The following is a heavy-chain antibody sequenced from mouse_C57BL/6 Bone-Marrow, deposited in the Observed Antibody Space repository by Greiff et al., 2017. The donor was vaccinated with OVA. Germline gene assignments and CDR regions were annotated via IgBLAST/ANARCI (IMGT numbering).Heavy chain of an antibody. J-gene: IGHJ4*01. V-gene: IGHV5-9-1*02. CDR3: TRDLLYYSNYDAMDY. Sequence: EVKVEESGEGLVKPGGSLKLSCAASGFTFSSYAMSWVRQTPEKRLEWVAYISSGGDYIYYADTVKGRFTISRDNARNTLYLQMSSLKSEDTAMYYCTRDLLYYSNYDAMDYWGQGTSVTVSS. CDR1: GFTFSSYA. D-gene: IGHD2-5*01. CDR2: ISSGGDYI.